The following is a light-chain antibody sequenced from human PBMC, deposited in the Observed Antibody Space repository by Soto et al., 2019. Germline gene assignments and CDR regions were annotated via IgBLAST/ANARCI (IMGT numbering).Light chain of an antibody. J-gene: IGKJ4*01. CDR2: DAS. Sequence: EIVLTQSPGTLSLSPGERATLSCRASQSVSSSYLAWYQQNPGQAPRLLIFDASNRATGIPARFSGSGSGTDFTLTISSLEPEDFAVYYCQQHSNWPLTFGGGTKVDI. CDR1: QSVSSSY. CDR3: QQHSNWPLT. V-gene: IGKV3D-20*02.